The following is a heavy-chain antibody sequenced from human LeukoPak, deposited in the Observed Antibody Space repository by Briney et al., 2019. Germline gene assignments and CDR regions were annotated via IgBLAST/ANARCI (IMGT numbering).Heavy chain of an antibody. CDR3: AATEDIVATISGYYFDY. CDR1: GGTFSSYA. J-gene: IGHJ4*02. CDR2: IIPIFGTA. Sequence: ASVKVSCKASGGTFSSYAISWVQQAPGQGLEWMGGIIPIFGTANYAQKFQGRVTITADESTSTAYMELSGLRSEDTAVYYCAATEDIVATISGYYFDYWGQGTLVTVSS. D-gene: IGHD5-12*01. V-gene: IGHV1-69*13.